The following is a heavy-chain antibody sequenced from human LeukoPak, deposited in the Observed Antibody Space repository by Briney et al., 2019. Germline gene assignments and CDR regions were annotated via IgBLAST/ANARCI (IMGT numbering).Heavy chain of an antibody. Sequence: PGGSLRLSCAASGFTFTSHSMNWVRQAPGKGLEWVPSIGSRSTSIYYADSVKGRFTISRDNAKNSLYLQMNSLRAEDTAVYYCARESSESFDIWGQGTVVTVSS. CDR1: GFTFTSHS. V-gene: IGHV3-21*01. J-gene: IGHJ3*02. CDR3: ARESSESFDI. D-gene: IGHD6-25*01. CDR2: IGSRSTSI.